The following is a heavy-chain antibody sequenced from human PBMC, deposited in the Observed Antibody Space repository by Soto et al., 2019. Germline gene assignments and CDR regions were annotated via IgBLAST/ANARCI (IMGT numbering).Heavy chain of an antibody. CDR3: ARDLGYYDSSGYPTHFTWFDP. Sequence: SQALSLTCAISGDSVSRNSAAWNWIRQSTSRNLEWLGRTYYRSKWYNDYAVSVKSRITINPDTSKNQFSLQLNSVTPEDTAVYYCARDLGYYDSSGYPTHFTWFDPWGQGTLVTVSS. CDR1: GDSVSRNSAA. J-gene: IGHJ5*02. D-gene: IGHD3-22*01. CDR2: TYYRSKWYN. V-gene: IGHV6-1*01.